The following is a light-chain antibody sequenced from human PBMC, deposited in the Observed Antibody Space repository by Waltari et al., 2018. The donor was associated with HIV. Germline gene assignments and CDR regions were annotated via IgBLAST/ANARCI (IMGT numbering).Light chain of an antibody. Sequence: QSALTQPPSASGSPGQSVTISCTGTSSDIGGYNYVSWYQQHHGRAPKLIMTDVTKRPPGAPYGFSCSKSGDTAPVTVSGLQAEDEAHYYCSSYALTNIFYVLVGGGTALTVL. CDR1: SSDIGGYNY. J-gene: IGLJ2*01. CDR2: DVT. CDR3: SSYALTNIFYVL. V-gene: IGLV2-8*01.